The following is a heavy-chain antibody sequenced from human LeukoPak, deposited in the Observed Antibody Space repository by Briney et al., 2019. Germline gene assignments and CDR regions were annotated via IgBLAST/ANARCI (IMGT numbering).Heavy chain of an antibody. CDR1: GYTLTELS. J-gene: IGHJ4*02. CDR2: FDPEDGET. Sequence: ASVTVSCKVSGYTLTELSMHWVRQAPGKGLEWMGGFDPEDGETIYAQKFQGRVTMTEDTSTDTAYMELSSLRSEDTAVYYCATRGYYDSSVMGFDYWGQGTLVTVSS. V-gene: IGHV1-24*01. CDR3: ATRGYYDSSVMGFDY. D-gene: IGHD3-22*01.